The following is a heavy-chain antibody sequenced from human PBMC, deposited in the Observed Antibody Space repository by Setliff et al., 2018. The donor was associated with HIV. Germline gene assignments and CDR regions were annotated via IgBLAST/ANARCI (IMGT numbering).Heavy chain of an antibody. Sequence: GGSLRFSCEASGFYFRGYAMHWVRQAPGKGLEWVAVIYFDGSDRSYADSVKGRFTISRDNSKNTVYLEMNSPRGDDTAVYFCAKDRGQGYSGYYGCDSWGQGTLVTVSS. CDR1: GFYFRGYA. CDR3: AKDRGQGYSGYYGCDS. V-gene: IGHV3-30*04. CDR2: IYFDGSDR. J-gene: IGHJ5*02. D-gene: IGHD5-12*01.